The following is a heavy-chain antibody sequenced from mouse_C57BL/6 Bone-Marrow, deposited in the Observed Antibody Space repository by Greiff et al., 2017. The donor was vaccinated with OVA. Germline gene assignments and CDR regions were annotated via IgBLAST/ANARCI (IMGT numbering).Heavy chain of an antibody. CDR1: GYTFTSYD. CDR2: IYPRDGST. D-gene: IGHD1-1*01. CDR3: ARGNYYGLWYFDV. J-gene: IGHJ1*03. V-gene: IGHV1-85*01. Sequence: QVQLQQSGPELVKPGASVKLSCKASGYTFTSYDINWVKQRPGQGLEWIGWIYPRDGSTKYNAKFKGKATLTVDTSSSTAYMELHSLTSEDSAVYFCARGNYYGLWYFDVWGTGTTVTVSS.